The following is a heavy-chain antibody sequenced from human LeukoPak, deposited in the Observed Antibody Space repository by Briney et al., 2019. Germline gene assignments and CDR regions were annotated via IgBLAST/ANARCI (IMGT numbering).Heavy chain of an antibody. CDR2: ISSSSSYI. CDR1: GFTFSSYS. CDR3: AREGAAGAFDI. V-gene: IGHV3-21*01. Sequence: GGSLRLSCAASGFTFSSYSMNWVRQAPGKGLEWVSSISSSSSYIYYADSVKGRFTISRDNAKNSLYLQMNSLRAEDTAVYYCAREGAAGAFDIWGQGTMVTVSS. J-gene: IGHJ3*02. D-gene: IGHD6-13*01.